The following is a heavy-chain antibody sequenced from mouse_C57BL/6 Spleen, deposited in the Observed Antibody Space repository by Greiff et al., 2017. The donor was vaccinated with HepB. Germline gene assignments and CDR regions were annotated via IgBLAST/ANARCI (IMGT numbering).Heavy chain of an antibody. CDR1: GFTFSSYA. V-gene: IGHV5-9-1*02. Sequence: DVQLVESGEGLVKPGGSLKLSCAASGFTFSSYAMSWVRQTPEKRLEWVAYISSGGDYIYYADTVKGRFTISRDNARNTLYLQMSSLKSEDTAMYYCTREEIYYGNYWFAYWGQGTLVTVS. J-gene: IGHJ3*01. D-gene: IGHD2-1*01. CDR2: ISSGGDYI. CDR3: TREEIYYGNYWFAY.